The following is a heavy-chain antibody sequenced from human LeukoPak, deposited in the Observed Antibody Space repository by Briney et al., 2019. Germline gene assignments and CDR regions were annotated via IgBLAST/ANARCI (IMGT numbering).Heavy chain of an antibody. J-gene: IGHJ4*02. CDR2: ISYDGSNK. CDR3: ARVREQLWLRYFDY. V-gene: IGHV3-30*04. CDR1: GFTFSSYA. Sequence: GGSLRLSCAASGFTFSSYAMHWVRQAPGKGLEWVAVISYDGSNKYYADSVKGRFTISRDNSKNTLYLQMNSLRAEDTAVYYCARVREQLWLRYFDYWGQGTLVTVSS. D-gene: IGHD5-18*01.